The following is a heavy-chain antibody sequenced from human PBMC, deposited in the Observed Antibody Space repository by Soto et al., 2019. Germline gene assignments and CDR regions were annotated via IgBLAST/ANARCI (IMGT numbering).Heavy chain of an antibody. CDR1: GFTFRSYA. D-gene: IGHD5-18*01. Sequence: GGSLRLSCGASGFTFRSYAMSWVRQAPGKGLEWVSTISGSDGRTYSTDSVKGRFTISRDNSRNTAYLQMNSLRVEDTAVYYCAKGVAEYTPLALFDYWGRGTLVTV. CDR3: AKGVAEYTPLALFDY. V-gene: IGHV3-23*01. J-gene: IGHJ4*02. CDR2: ISGSDGRT.